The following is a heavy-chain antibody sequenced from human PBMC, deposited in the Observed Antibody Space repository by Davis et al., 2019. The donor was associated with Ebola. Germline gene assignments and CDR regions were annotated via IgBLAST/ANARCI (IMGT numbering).Heavy chain of an antibody. Sequence: ASVKVSCKASGYTFTSFAVHWVRQAPGQRLEWMGWINAGNGNTKYSQKFQGRVTITRDTSASTAYMELSSLRSEDTAVYYCARGKYSITMIVVVITDFDYWGQGTLVTVSS. CDR1: GYTFTSFA. J-gene: IGHJ4*02. CDR3: ARGKYSITMIVVVITDFDY. CDR2: INAGNGNT. V-gene: IGHV1-3*01. D-gene: IGHD3-22*01.